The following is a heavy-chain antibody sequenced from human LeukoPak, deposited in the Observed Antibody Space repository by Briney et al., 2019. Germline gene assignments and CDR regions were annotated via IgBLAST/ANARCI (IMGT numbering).Heavy chain of an antibody. CDR3: ARAGLHLWPTN. J-gene: IGHJ1*01. V-gene: IGHV3-33*01. CDR2: IWYDGSNK. Sequence: GGSLRLSRAASGFTFSSYAMHWVRQAPGKGLEWVAIIWYDGSNKYYGNSVRGRFTISRDNSKNTVYLQMNSLRDDDTAVYYCARAGLHLWPTNWGQGTLVTVSS. CDR1: GFTFSSYA. D-gene: IGHD5-18*01.